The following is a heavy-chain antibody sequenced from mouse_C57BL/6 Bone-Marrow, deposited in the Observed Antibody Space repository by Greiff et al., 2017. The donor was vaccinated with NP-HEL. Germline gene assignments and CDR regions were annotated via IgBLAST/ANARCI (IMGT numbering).Heavy chain of an antibody. D-gene: IGHD1-1*01. CDR2: IDPSDSYT. CDR3: ARRDYGSSYVETWFAY. V-gene: IGHV1-59*01. Sequence: VQLQQPGAELVRPGTSVKLSCKASGYTFTSYWMHWVKQRPGQGLEWIGVIDPSDSYTNYKQKFKGKATLTVDTSSSTAYMQLSSLTSEDSAVYYCARRDYGSSYVETWFAYWGQGTLVTVSA. J-gene: IGHJ3*01. CDR1: GYTFTSYW.